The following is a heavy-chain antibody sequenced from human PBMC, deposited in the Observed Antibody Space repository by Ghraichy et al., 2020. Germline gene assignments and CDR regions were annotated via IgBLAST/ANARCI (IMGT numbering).Heavy chain of an antibody. CDR2: ILGSGVNT. CDR1: GFTFSSYA. J-gene: IGHJ4*02. CDR3: AKVRDTSYYDSSGYYAMAFDY. V-gene: IGHV3-23*01. D-gene: IGHD3-22*01. Sequence: GGSLRLSCETSGFTFSSYAMSWVRQAPGKGLEWVSSILGSGVNTYYADSVKGRFTISRDNSTNTLYLQMNSLRAEDTAVYYCAKVRDTSYYDSSGYYAMAFDYWGQGTLVTVSS.